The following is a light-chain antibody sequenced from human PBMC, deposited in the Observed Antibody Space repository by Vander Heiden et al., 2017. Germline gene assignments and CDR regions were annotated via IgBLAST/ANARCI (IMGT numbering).Light chain of an antibody. J-gene: IGLJ2*01. CDR1: SSDVGGYNY. V-gene: IGLV2-14*01. Sequence: QSALTQPASVSGSPGQSITISCTGTSSDVGGYNYVSWYQQYPGKAPKIIIYEVSNRPSGVSYRFSGSKSGNTDSLTISGLQAEDEADYHCSAHTSSNTLVFGGGTKLTVL. CDR2: EVS. CDR3: SAHTSSNTLV.